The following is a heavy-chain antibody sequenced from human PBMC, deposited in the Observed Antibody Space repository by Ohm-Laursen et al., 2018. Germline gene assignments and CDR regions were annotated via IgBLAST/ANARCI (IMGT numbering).Heavy chain of an antibody. Sequence: ASVKVSCKAYGGTFSSYAISWVRQAPGQGLEWMGRIIPILGIANYAQKFQGRVTITADKSTSTAYMELSSLRSEDTAVYYCARGATTDGYNEAWGQGTLVTVSA. J-gene: IGHJ5*02. D-gene: IGHD5-24*01. V-gene: IGHV1-69*04. CDR1: GGTFSSYA. CDR2: IIPILGIA. CDR3: ARGATTDGYNEA.